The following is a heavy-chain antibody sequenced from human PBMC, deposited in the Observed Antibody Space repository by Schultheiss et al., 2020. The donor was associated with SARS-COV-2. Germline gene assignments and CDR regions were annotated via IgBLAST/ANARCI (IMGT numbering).Heavy chain of an antibody. Sequence: GGSLRLSCAASGFSFSSYGMHWVRQTPGKGLEWVAVISYDGSDKYYADSVKGRFTISRDNSKNTLYLQMNSLRSEDTAVYYCARERNNWFDPWGQGTLVTVSS. V-gene: IGHV3-30*03. J-gene: IGHJ5*02. CDR1: GFSFSSYG. CDR2: ISYDGSDK. CDR3: ARERNNWFDP.